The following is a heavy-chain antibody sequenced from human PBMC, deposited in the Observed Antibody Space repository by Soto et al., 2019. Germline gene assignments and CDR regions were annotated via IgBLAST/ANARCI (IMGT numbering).Heavy chain of an antibody. CDR1: GDDFDMYW. J-gene: IGHJ4*02. CDR2: IYPGDSEK. V-gene: IGHV5-51*01. Sequence: GEALKISCQVFGDDFDMYWIAWVRQTPGRGLELIVMIYPGDSEKKYSPSFEGRVTMSVEKSTITAYVQWRGLKASDTAMYYCARNWSSIAAAGMSLALSIHXWGQGTLVTVSX. D-gene: IGHD6-13*01. CDR3: ARNWSSIAAAGMSLALSIHX.